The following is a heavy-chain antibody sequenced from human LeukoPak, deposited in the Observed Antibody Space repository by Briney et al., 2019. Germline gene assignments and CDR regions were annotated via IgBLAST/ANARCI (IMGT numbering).Heavy chain of an antibody. J-gene: IGHJ4*02. CDR3: ARDPQLRYFDWLLETQGGFDY. D-gene: IGHD3-9*01. CDR1: GFTFSSYG. Sequence: GGSLRLSCAASGFTFSSYGMSWVRQAPGKGLEWVAVISYDGSNKYYADSVKGRFTISRDNSKNTLYLQMNSLRAEDTAVYYCARDPQLRYFDWLLETQGGFDYWGQGTLVTVSS. V-gene: IGHV3-30*03. CDR2: ISYDGSNK.